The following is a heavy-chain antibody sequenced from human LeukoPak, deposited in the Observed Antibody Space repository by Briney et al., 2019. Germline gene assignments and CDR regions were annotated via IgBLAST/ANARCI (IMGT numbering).Heavy chain of an antibody. CDR2: IYPGDSDT. D-gene: IGHD1-26*01. CDR1: GYSFTSYW. J-gene: IGHJ6*02. CDR3: ARLYSGSRYYYYYYGMDV. V-gene: IGHV5-51*01. Sequence: GESLKISCKGSGYSFTSYWIGWVRQMPGKGLERMGIIYPGDSDTRYSPSFQGQVTFSADKSISTAYLQWSSLKASDTAMYYCARLYSGSRYYYYYYGMDVWGQGTTVTVSS.